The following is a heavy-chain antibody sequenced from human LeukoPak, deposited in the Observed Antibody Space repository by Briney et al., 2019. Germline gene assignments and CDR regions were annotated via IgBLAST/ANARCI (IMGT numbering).Heavy chain of an antibody. D-gene: IGHD6-19*01. J-gene: IGHJ5*02. CDR2: INPNSGGT. CDR1: GYTFTGYY. Sequence: ASVKVSCKASGYTFTGYYMHWVRQAPGQGLEWMGRINPNSGGTNYAQKFQGRVTMTRDTSISTAYMELSRLRSDDTAVYYCRAVAVFFEKNWLDPWGQGTLVTVSS. CDR3: RAVAVFFEKNWLDP. V-gene: IGHV1-2*06.